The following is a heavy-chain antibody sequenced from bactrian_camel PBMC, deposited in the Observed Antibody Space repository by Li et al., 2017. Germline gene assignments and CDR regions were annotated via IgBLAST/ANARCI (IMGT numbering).Heavy chain of an antibody. CDR3: AAGNPYGGSWWNY. CDR2: INSGGGST. V-gene: IGHV3S40*01. J-gene: IGHJ4*01. Sequence: DVQLVESGGGLVQPGGSLRLSCAASGFTFSSYDMSWVRQAPGKGLEWVSAINSGGGSTYYADSVKGRFTISRDNAKNTLFLQVNSLKTEDTAVYYCAAGNPYGGSWWNYWGQGTQVTVS. CDR1: GFTFSSYD. D-gene: IGHD6*01.